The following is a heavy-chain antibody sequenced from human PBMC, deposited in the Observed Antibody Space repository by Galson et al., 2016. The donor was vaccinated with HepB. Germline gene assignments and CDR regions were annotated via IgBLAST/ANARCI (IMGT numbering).Heavy chain of an antibody. D-gene: IGHD3-10*01. CDR2: IYYSGST. V-gene: IGHV4-61*01. Sequence: SETLSLTCTVSGGSVSSGSYYWSWVRQPPGKGLEWIGYIYYSGSTNYNPSLKSRVTISVDTSKNQFSLKLRSATAADTAVYYCARDGGGSSPEGFDQWGQGTQVTVSS. J-gene: IGHJ4*02. CDR1: GGSVSSGSYY. CDR3: ARDGGGSSPEGFDQ.